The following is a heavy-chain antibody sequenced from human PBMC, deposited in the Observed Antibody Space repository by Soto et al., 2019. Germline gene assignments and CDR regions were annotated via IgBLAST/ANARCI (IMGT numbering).Heavy chain of an antibody. D-gene: IGHD6-19*01. CDR1: SDSIAGENW. CDR3: ARVFSSGSGWMYYFDF. V-gene: IGHV4-4*02. J-gene: IGHJ4*02. Sequence: QVQLQESGPGLVKPSETLSLTCTVSSDSIAGENWWSWVRQPPGLGLEWIGEVFHTGSTNYNPSLKSRVTMEVDKSKYQFSLKLISATAADTAVYYCARVFSSGSGWMYYFDFWGQGTLVSVSS. CDR2: VFHTGST.